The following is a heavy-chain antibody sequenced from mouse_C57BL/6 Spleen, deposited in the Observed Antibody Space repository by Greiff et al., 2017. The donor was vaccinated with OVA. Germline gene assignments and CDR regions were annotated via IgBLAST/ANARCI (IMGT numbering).Heavy chain of an antibody. CDR1: GYTFTGYW. CDR2: ILPGGGST. CDR3: ARKEAYRVYYYALDY. Sequence: QVQLQQSGAELMKPGASVKLSCKATGYTFTGYWIEWVKQRPGHGLEWIGEILPGGGSTNYNEKFKGKATFTADTSANTSYMQLISLTTEDSAIYYCARKEAYRVYYYALDYWGQGTSVTVSS. V-gene: IGHV1-9*01. J-gene: IGHJ4*01. D-gene: IGHD2-12*01.